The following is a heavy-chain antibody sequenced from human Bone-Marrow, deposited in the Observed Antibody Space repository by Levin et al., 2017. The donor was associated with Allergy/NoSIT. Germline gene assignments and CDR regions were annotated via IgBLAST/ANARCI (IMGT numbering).Heavy chain of an antibody. J-gene: IGHJ3*02. CDR3: ARDRSDAFDI. V-gene: IGHV3-21*01. CDR2: ISSSSSYI. Sequence: LSLTCAASGFTFSSYNMNWVRQAPGKGLEWVSSISSSSSYIYYADSVKGRFTISRDNAKNSLYLQMNSLRAEDTAVYYCARDRSDAFDIWGQGTMVSVSS. CDR1: GFTFSSYN.